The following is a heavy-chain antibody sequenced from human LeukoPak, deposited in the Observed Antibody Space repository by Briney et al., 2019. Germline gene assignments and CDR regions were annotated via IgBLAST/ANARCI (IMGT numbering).Heavy chain of an antibody. D-gene: IGHD2-2*02. CDR2: IYTSGST. V-gene: IGHV4-61*02. CDR1: GGSISSGSYY. Sequence: SETLSLTCTGSGGSISSGSYYWSWIRQPAGKGLEWIARIYTSGSTNYNPSLKSRVTISVDTSKNQFSLKLSSVTAADTAVYYCARADIVVVPAAIYPGWFDPWGQGTLVTVSS. J-gene: IGHJ5*02. CDR3: ARADIVVVPAAIYPGWFDP.